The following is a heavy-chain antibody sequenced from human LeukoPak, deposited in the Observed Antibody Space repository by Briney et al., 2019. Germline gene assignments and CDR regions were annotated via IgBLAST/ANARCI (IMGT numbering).Heavy chain of an antibody. J-gene: IGHJ1*01. CDR3: ARGGDIVVVPAAMIPRYLNGDYHRAEYFQH. Sequence: ASVKASSKPSVGTFTSYAISCVRRSPGHRLEWMGGIIPIFGTANPAQTLQARVTITADESPSTAYMEMSSLRSEDTAVYYCARGGDIVVVPAAMIPRYLNGDYHRAEYFQHWGQGTLVTVSS. D-gene: IGHD2-2*01. CDR2: IIPIFGTA. V-gene: IGHV1-69*13. CDR1: VGTFTSYA.